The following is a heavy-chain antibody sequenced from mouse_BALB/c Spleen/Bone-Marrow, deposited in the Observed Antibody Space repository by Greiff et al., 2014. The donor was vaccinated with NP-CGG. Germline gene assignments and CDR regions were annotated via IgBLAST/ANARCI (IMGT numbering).Heavy chain of an antibody. Sequence: VQLKESGPELMKPGASVKISCKASGYSFSSYYIHWVKQSHGKSLEWIGYIDPFNGSISYNQRFKGKATLTVDKSSSTAYMHFSSLTSEDSAVYYCARNYYGYAMDYWGQGTSVTVSS. J-gene: IGHJ4*01. CDR1: GYSFSSYY. CDR3: ARNYYGYAMDY. CDR2: IDPFNGSI. V-gene: IGHV1S135*01. D-gene: IGHD1-1*01.